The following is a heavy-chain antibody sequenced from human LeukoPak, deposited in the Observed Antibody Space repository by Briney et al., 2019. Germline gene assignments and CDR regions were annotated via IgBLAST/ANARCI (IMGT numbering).Heavy chain of an antibody. J-gene: IGHJ4*02. V-gene: IGHV4-59*01. CDR2: IYYSGST. Sequence: SETLSLTCTVSGGSISSYYWSWIRQPPGKGLEWIGYIYYSGSTNYNPSLKSRVTISVDTSKNQFSLKLTSVTAADTAVYYCAGGPFGVVNDFDYWGQGTLVTVSS. D-gene: IGHD3-3*01. CDR1: GGSISSYY. CDR3: AGGPFGVVNDFDY.